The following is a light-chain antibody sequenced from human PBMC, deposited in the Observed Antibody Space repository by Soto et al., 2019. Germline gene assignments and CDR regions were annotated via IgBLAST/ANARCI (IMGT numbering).Light chain of an antibody. CDR1: QRISSW. Sequence: DIQMTQSPSTLSASVGVRVAITFRPSQRISSWFAWYQQKPGKAPNLLIYDASSLESGDPSRFSGSGSVTEFTLTISSLQPDDFATQYCQQYNSYSPTFGQVTKLDIK. V-gene: IGKV1-5*01. CDR3: QQYNSYSPT. CDR2: DAS. J-gene: IGKJ1*01.